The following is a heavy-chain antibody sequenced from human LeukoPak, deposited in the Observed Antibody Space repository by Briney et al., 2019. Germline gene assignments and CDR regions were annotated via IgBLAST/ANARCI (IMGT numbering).Heavy chain of an antibody. CDR3: ARSFYYDSSETFDY. J-gene: IGHJ4*02. CDR2: IYSSGST. V-gene: IGHV4-39*01. CDR1: GASVSGSPYY. Sequence: SETLSLTCTVSGASVSGSPYYWGWIRQPPGKGLEWIGSIYSSGSTYYNASLQSRVTISIETSKNQISLRLNSVTAADTAVYYCARSFYYDSSETFDYWGQGTLVTVSS. D-gene: IGHD3-22*01.